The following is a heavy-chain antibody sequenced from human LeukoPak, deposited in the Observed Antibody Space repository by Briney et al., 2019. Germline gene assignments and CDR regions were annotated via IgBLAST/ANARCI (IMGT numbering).Heavy chain of an antibody. J-gene: IGHJ4*02. CDR1: GYTFSSYA. V-gene: IGHV1-18*01. CDR3: ARDHNAERRARRLFDY. CDR2: ISANNGET. D-gene: IGHD6-25*01. Sequence: ASVQVSCKASGYTFSSYAVSWVRQAPGQGLEWLGWISANNGETKYAQTVQGRITMTTDTSTSTAYMELRSLRSDDTAVYYCARDHNAERRARRLFDYWGQGTLVTVPT.